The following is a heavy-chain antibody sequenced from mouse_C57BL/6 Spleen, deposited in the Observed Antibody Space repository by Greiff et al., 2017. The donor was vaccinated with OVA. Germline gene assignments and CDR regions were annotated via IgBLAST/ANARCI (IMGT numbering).Heavy chain of an antibody. J-gene: IGHJ1*03. V-gene: IGHV1-19*01. CDR1: GYTFTDYH. D-gene: IGHD4-1*01. CDR2: INPYNGGT. Sequence: VQLQQSGPVLVKPGASVKMSCKASGYTFTDYHMNWVKQSHGKSLEWIGVINPYNGGTSYNQKFKGKATLTVDKSSSTAYMELNSLTSEDSAVYYCARGAGTGYFDVWGTGTTVTVSS. CDR3: ARGAGTGYFDV.